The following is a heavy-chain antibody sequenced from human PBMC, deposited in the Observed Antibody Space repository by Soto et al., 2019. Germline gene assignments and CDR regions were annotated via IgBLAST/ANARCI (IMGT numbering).Heavy chain of an antibody. CDR1: GGSLSSYW. J-gene: IGHJ4*02. V-gene: IGHV4-34*01. Sequence: ASETLSLTCAVFGGSLSSYWWSWIRQSPGKGLEWIAETSHSGITNYNPSLKSRVSISVDRSKNEVSLKLTSVTAAETAVYYFAKNFDYWGQGTLVTVSS. CDR3: AKNFDY. CDR2: TSHSGIT.